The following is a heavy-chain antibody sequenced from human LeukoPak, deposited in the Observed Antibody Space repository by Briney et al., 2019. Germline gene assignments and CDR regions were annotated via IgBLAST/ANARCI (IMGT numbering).Heavy chain of an antibody. CDR1: GGSISSGSYY. V-gene: IGHV4-61*02. D-gene: IGHD3-3*01. Sequence: KPSQTLSLTCTVSGGSISSGSYYWSWTRQPAGKGLEWIGRIYTSGSTNYNPSLKSRVTISVDTSKNQFSLKLSSVTAADTAVYYCARDPYDFWSGRFDPWGQGTLVTVSS. CDR3: ARDPYDFWSGRFDP. J-gene: IGHJ5*02. CDR2: IYTSGST.